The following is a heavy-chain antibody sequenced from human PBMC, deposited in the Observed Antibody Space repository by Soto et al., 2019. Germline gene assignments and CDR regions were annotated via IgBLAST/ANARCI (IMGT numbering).Heavy chain of an antibody. J-gene: IGHJ6*04. CDR1: GGTFSKYA. CDR2: IIPMFGTP. D-gene: IGHD3-22*01. CDR3: ARPPRDRNYYQVMAV. Sequence: QVQLVQSGAEVKKPGSSVRVSCKASGGTFSKYAMSWVRQAPGQGLEWMGGIIPMFGTPNYAQNFEGRDTINQDESTTTIYQELSSMRSEDTAVYFLARPPRDRNYYQVMAVWGEGSTVTVSS. V-gene: IGHV1-69*01.